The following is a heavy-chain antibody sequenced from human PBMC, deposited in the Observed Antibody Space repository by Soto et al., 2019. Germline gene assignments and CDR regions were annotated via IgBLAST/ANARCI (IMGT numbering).Heavy chain of an antibody. Sequence: PGGSLRLSCAASGFTFSSYSMNWVRQAPGKGLEWVSSISSSSSYIYYADSVKGRFTISRDNSKNTLYLQMNSLRAEDTAVYYCAKFVSVDPQIDYWGQGTLVTVSS. CDR1: GFTFSSYS. CDR3: AKFVSVDPQIDY. J-gene: IGHJ4*02. CDR2: ISSSSSYI. D-gene: IGHD2-15*01. V-gene: IGHV3-21*04.